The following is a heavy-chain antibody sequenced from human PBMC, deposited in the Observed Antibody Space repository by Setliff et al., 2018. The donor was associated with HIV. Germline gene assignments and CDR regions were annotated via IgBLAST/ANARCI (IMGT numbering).Heavy chain of an antibody. D-gene: IGHD4-17*01. Sequence: SETLSLTCTVSGGSISSGSYYWSWIRQPAGKGLEWIGRIYTSGSTNYNPSLKSRVTISLDTSKNQFSLKLSSVTAADTGTYYCVRDLYVNYESYGMDVWGQGTTVTVSS. CDR1: GGSISSGSYY. CDR3: VRDLYVNYESYGMDV. J-gene: IGHJ6*02. V-gene: IGHV4-61*02. CDR2: IYTSGST.